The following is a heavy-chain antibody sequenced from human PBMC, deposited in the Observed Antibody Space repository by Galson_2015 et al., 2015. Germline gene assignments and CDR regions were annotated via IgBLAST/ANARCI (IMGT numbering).Heavy chain of an antibody. CDR1: GFTFSSYA. V-gene: IGHV3-30-3*01. D-gene: IGHD1-26*01. CDR2: ISYDGSNK. CDR3: ARELLQLYYYYGMDV. J-gene: IGHJ6*02. Sequence: SLRLSCAASGFTFSSYAMHWVRQAPGKGLEWVAVISYDGSNKYYADSVKGRFTISRDNSKNTLYLQMNSLRAEDTAVYYCARELLQLYYYYGMDVWGQGTTVTVS.